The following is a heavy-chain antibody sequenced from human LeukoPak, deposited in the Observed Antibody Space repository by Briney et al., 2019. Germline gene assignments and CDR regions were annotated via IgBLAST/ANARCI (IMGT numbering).Heavy chain of an antibody. CDR3: ARHPLKAYVSDWFDP. CDR1: GFTFSSYG. V-gene: IGHV3-33*01. CDR2: IWYDGSNK. D-gene: IGHD3-10*02. Sequence: GRSLRLSCAASGFTFSSYGMHWVRQAPGKGLEWVAVIWYDGSNKYYADSVKGRFTISRDNSKNTLYLQMNSLRAEDTAVYFYARHPLKAYVSDWFDPWGQGTLVTVSS. J-gene: IGHJ5*02.